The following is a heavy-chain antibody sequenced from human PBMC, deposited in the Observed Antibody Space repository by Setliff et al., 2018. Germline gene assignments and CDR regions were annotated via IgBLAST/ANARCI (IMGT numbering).Heavy chain of an antibody. CDR2: ITRDGSET. J-gene: IGHJ4*02. Sequence: PGGSLRLSCAASGFTFSSYWMHWVRQAPGKGLIWVSRITRDGSETSYADSVKGRFTVSRDNAKNTLYLQMNSLRADDTAVYYCARETAVAGQYYFDYCGQGTLVTVSS. CDR3: ARETAVAGQYYFDY. CDR1: GFTFSSYW. V-gene: IGHV3-74*01. D-gene: IGHD6-19*01.